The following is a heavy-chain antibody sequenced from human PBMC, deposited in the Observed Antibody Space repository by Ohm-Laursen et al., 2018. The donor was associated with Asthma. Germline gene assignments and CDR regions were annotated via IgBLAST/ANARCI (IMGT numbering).Heavy chain of an antibody. Sequence: RSLRLSCSASGFTLKTYGIHWVRQAPGKGLEWVAVISYDGRNKYYGDSVKGRFTISGDKSKNTVSLQMNSLKSEDTAVYYCAKGGTEYLLYGMPDQFDYWGQGSLVTVSS. CDR2: ISYDGRNK. CDR1: GFTLKTYG. J-gene: IGHJ4*02. CDR3: AKGGTEYLLYGMPDQFDY. D-gene: IGHD3-3*01. V-gene: IGHV3-30*18.